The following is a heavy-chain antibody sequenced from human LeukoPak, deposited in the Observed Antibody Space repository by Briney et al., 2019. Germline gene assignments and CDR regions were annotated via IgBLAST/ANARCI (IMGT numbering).Heavy chain of an antibody. D-gene: IGHD5-18*01. Sequence: PSETLSLTCTASGGSISSSSYYWGWIRQPPGKGLEWIGSIYYSGSTYYNPSLKSRVTISVDTSKNQFSLKLSSVTAADTAVYYCARAPMVTPPFDYWGQGTLVTVSS. CDR2: IYYSGST. CDR3: ARAPMVTPPFDY. V-gene: IGHV4-39*07. CDR1: GGSISSSSYY. J-gene: IGHJ4*02.